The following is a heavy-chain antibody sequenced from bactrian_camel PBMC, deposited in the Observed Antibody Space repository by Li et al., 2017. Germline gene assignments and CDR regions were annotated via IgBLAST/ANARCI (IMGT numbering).Heavy chain of an antibody. J-gene: IGHJ4*01. CDR3: AAAVDGGGCATVEEEDWD. V-gene: IGHV3S55*01. Sequence: VQLVESGGGSVQAGGSLRLSCATSAYTYSVCMGWFRQAPGKEREGVASIDSDGSTDYADSVKGRFTISKDNAKNTLYLQMNSLKPEDTAMYYCAAAVDGGGCATVEEEDWDWYQGTQVTVS. CDR2: IDSDGST. CDR1: AYTYSVC. D-gene: IGHD7*01.